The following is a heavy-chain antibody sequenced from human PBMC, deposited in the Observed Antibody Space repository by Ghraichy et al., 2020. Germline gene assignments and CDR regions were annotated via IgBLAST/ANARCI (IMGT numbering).Heavy chain of an antibody. CDR3: AKDSLIRGESFRFLFDS. D-gene: IGHD3-3*01. CDR2: INANDGST. Sequence: LSLTCAASGFTFSIHAMSWVRQAPGKGLECVSGINANDGSTYYADSVKGRFTISRDNSKNTLYLQMSSLRDEDTAIYYCAKDSLIRGESFRFLFDSWGQGTLVSVSS. CDR1: GFTFSIHA. J-gene: IGHJ4*02. V-gene: IGHV3-23*01.